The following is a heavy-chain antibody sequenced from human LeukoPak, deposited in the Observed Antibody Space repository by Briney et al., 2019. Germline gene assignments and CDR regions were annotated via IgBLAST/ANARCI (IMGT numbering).Heavy chain of an antibody. CDR3: AAFPYCSSTSCPDY. D-gene: IGHD2-2*01. J-gene: IGHJ4*02. V-gene: IGHV1-8*01. CDR1: GYTFTSYD. CDR2: MNPNSGNT. Sequence: ASVNVSCTASGYTFTSYDINWVRQATGQGLEWMGWMNPNSGNTGYAQKFQGRVTMTRNTSISTAYMELSSLRSEDTAVYYCAAFPYCSSTSCPDYWGQGTLVTVSS.